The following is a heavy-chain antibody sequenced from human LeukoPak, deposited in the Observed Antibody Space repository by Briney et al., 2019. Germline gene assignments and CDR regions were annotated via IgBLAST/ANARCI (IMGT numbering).Heavy chain of an antibody. D-gene: IGHD3-16*01. J-gene: IGHJ6*03. V-gene: IGHV3-30*04. CDR3: ARDKDYVRYYYMDV. Sequence: PGRSLRLSCAASGFIFSSYAMHWVRQAPGKGLEWVAILSYDGNNKYYADSVKGRFTISRDNSKNALYLQMNSLRAEDTAVYYCARDKDYVRYYYMDVWGKGTTVTVS. CDR1: GFIFSSYA. CDR2: LSYDGNNK.